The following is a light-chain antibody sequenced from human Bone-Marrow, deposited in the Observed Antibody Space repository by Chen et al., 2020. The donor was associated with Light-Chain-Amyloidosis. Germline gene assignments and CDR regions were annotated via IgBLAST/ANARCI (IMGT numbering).Light chain of an antibody. J-gene: IGKJ4*01. V-gene: IGKV3-20*01. CDR3: QQYGTSPLT. CDR1: QTISSNY. Sequence: EIVLTQSPGTLSLSPGEGANLSCRASQTISSNYLTWYQQKFGQSPRLLIYGSSSRATGIQDRFTGCGSGRDLTLTINRLEPEDFAMYYCQQYGTSPLTCGGGTKVEIK. CDR2: GSS.